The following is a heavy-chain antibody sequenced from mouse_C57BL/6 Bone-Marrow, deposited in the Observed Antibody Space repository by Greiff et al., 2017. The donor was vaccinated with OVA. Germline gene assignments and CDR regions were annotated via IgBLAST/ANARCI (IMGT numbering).Heavy chain of an antibody. CDR3: AREGDGYDGWFAY. D-gene: IGHD2-2*01. V-gene: IGHV3-1*01. Sequence: VQLKESGPGMVKPSQSLSLTCTVTGYSITSGYDWHWIRHFPGNKLEWMGYISYSGSTNYNPSLKSRISITHDTSKNHFFLKLNSVTTEDTATYYCAREGDGYDGWFAYWGQGTLVTVSA. CDR2: ISYSGST. J-gene: IGHJ3*01. CDR1: GYSITSGYD.